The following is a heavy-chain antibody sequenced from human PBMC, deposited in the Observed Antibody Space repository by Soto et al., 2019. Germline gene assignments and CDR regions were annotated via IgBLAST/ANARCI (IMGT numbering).Heavy chain of an antibody. J-gene: IGHJ5*02. V-gene: IGHV6-1*01. CDR3: VRDRYSSSGWFDP. D-gene: IGHD3-10*01. CDR1: GDSVSRYSAA. Sequence: SQTLSLTCAISGDSVSRYSAAWNWIRPSPSGGLEWLGRTYYRSRFFSDYAESVKSRIIINPDTSKNQFSLQLKSVTPEDTAVYYCVRDRYSSSGWFDPWGQGTPVTVSS. CDR2: TYYRSRFFS.